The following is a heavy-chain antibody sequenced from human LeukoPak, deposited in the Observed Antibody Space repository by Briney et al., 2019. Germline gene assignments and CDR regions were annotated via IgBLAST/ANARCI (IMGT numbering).Heavy chain of an antibody. Sequence: HPGGSLRLSCAASGFTFNNYAIGWVRQAPGKGLEWVSAISGSGGSTYYAGSVMGRFTISRDNSKNTLYLQMNSLRAEDTAVYYCAKDLPRHYDTSAYYFDFDYWGQGTLVTVSS. V-gene: IGHV3-23*01. CDR1: GFTFNNYA. J-gene: IGHJ4*02. D-gene: IGHD3-22*01. CDR2: ISGSGGST. CDR3: AKDLPRHYDTSAYYFDFDY.